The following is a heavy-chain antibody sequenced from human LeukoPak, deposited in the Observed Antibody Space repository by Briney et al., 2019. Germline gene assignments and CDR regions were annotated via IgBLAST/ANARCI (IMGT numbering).Heavy chain of an antibody. Sequence: GGSLRLSCAASGFTVSSNYMSWVRQAPGKGLEWVSYISSSSSTIYYADSVKGRFTISRDNAKNSLYLQMNSLRAEDTAVYYCARGYYDILTDPYGMDVWGQGTTVTVSS. CDR2: ISSSSSTI. CDR3: ARGYYDILTDPYGMDV. J-gene: IGHJ6*02. CDR1: GFTVSSNY. V-gene: IGHV3-48*04. D-gene: IGHD3-9*01.